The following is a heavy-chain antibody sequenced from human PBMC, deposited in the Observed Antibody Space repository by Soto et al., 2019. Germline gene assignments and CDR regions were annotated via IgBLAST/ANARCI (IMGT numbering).Heavy chain of an antibody. Sequence: PSETLSLTCTVSGASISSYYWNWIRQPPGKGLEWIGYIFYSGSTNYNPSLKSRVTMSVDTSKYQFSLKLSSVTAADTAVYYCATSTGTTGYYYYYMAVWGKGTTVTVSS. J-gene: IGHJ6*03. D-gene: IGHD1-7*01. CDR3: ATSTGTTGYYYYYMAV. CDR2: IFYSGST. V-gene: IGHV4-59*01. CDR1: GASISSYY.